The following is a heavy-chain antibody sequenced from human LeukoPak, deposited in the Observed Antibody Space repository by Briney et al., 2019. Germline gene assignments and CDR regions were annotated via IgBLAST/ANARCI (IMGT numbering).Heavy chain of an antibody. CDR2: INSDGSGT. Sequence: GGSLRLSCAASGFTFSSYWMHWVRQAPGKGLVWVSHINSDGSGTSYADSVKGRFTISRDNAKNTLYLQMNSLRVEDTAVYYCARYSSNWGQGTLVTVSS. D-gene: IGHD6-19*01. CDR1: GFTFSSYW. CDR3: ARYSSN. V-gene: IGHV3-74*01. J-gene: IGHJ4*02.